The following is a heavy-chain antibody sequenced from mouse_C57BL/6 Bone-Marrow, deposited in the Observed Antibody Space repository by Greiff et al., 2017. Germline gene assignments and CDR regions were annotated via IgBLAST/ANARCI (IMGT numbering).Heavy chain of an antibody. CDR2: ISYDGSN. J-gene: IGHJ2*01. D-gene: IGHD1-1*01. Sequence: ESGPGLVKPSQSLSLTCSVTGYSITSGYYWNWIRQFPGNKLEWMGYISYDGSNNYNPSLKNRISITRDTSKNQFFLKLNSVTTEDTATYYCASFSYYGSRYWGQGTTLTVSS. CDR1: GYSITSGYY. CDR3: ASFSYYGSRY. V-gene: IGHV3-6*01.